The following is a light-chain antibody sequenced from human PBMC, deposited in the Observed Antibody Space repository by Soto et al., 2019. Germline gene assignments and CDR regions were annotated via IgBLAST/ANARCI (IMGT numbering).Light chain of an antibody. V-gene: IGKV3-15*01. CDR1: QNVRSK. CDR2: SAS. J-gene: IGKJ5*01. CDR3: QQYNNWPGIT. Sequence: EIVMTQSPATLSVSPGEGATLSCRASQNVRSKLAWYQQKPGQTPSLLIYSASTRATGIPARFSGSGSGTEFTLTISSLQSEDFAVYYCQQYNNWPGITFGQGTRLEI.